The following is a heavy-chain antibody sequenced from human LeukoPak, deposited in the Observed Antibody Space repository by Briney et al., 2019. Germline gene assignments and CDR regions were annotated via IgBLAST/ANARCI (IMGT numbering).Heavy chain of an antibody. CDR3: ARDKSSTTTTTLERFDL. D-gene: IGHD1-1*01. V-gene: IGHV4-4*07. Sequence: SETLSLTCTVSGSSIRTYYWSWIRQPAGKGLEWIGRISSTGSTNYNPSLKSRVTMSADTSKNQISLIVSSVTAADTAIYYCARDKSSTTTTTLERFDLWGQGTMVTVFS. CDR1: GSSIRTYY. CDR2: ISSTGST. J-gene: IGHJ3*01.